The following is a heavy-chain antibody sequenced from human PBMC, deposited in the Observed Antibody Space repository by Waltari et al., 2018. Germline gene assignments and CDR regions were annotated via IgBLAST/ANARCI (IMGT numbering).Heavy chain of an antibody. D-gene: IGHD4-17*01. CDR1: GGSISSSSYY. CDR3: ARDRTYGDYVLTFGPQNDAFDI. V-gene: IGHV4-39*07. Sequence: QLQLQESGPGLVKPSETLSLTCTVSGGSISSSSYYWGWIRQPPGKGLEWIGSIYYSGSTYYNPSLKSRVTISVDTSKNQFSLKLSSVTAADTAVYYCARDRTYGDYVLTFGPQNDAFDIWGQGTMVTVSS. CDR2: IYYSGST. J-gene: IGHJ3*02.